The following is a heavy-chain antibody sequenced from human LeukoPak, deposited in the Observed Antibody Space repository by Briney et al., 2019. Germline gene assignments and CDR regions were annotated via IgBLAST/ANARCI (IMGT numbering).Heavy chain of an antibody. CDR3: ARDIRVGPHFGYFLY. J-gene: IGHJ1*01. Sequence: GGSLRLSCTASGFTFGDYAMSWVRQAPGKGLEWVGFIRSKAYGGTTEYAASVKGRFTISRDDSKSIAYLQMNSLKTEDTAVYYCARDIRVGPHFGYFLYWGQGTLVTVSS. CDR1: GFTFGDYA. V-gene: IGHV3-49*04. CDR2: IRSKAYGGTT. D-gene: IGHD3-3*02.